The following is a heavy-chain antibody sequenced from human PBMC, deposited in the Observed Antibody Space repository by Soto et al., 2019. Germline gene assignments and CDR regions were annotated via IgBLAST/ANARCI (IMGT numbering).Heavy chain of an antibody. CDR2: ISLDGSDV. V-gene: IGHV3-74*01. Sequence: PGGSLRLSFAASGFPFTNYWMNWVRQTPGKGRMWVSLISLDGSDVGYADSVEGRFTVSRDNAKNTLYLQMHSLRAEDTAMYYCACWGHIVPVAPSDFDRWGQGTLVTVSS. CDR1: GFPFTNYW. CDR3: ACWGHIVPVAPSDFDR. D-gene: IGHD2-8*02. J-gene: IGHJ4*02.